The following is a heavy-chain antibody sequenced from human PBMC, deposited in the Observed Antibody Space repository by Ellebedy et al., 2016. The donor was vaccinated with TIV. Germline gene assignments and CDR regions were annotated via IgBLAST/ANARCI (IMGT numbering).Heavy chain of an antibody. Sequence: PGGSLRLSCTYSDLSSSSLSTGWVGQAAGKGFEWVSCTIASEATTYYADSVKGRFTISRDNSQNTLYLQMSSLRGEDTAVYYCAKDIRGPEAGTWYFGLWGRGARVTVSA. CDR3: AKDIRGPEAGTWYFGL. V-gene: IGHV3-23*01. D-gene: IGHD6-13*01. J-gene: IGHJ2*01. CDR2: TIASEATT. CDR1: DLSSSSLS.